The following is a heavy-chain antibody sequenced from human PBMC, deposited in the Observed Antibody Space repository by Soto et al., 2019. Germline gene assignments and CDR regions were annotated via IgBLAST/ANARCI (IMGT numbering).Heavy chain of an antibody. Sequence: EVQLVESGGGLVKPGGSLRLSCAASGFTFSSYSMNWVRQAPGKGLEWVSSISSSSSYIYYADSVKGRFTISRDNAKNSLYLQMNSLRAEDTAVYYCARDIAVALPGGMDVWGQGTTVTVSS. CDR2: ISSSSSYI. V-gene: IGHV3-21*01. CDR1: GFTFSSYS. J-gene: IGHJ6*02. CDR3: ARDIAVALPGGMDV. D-gene: IGHD6-19*01.